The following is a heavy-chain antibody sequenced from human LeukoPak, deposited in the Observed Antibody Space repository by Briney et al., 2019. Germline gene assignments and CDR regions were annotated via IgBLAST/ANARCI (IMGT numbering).Heavy chain of an antibody. J-gene: IGHJ3*02. CDR1: GGSNSSGSYY. D-gene: IGHD1-26*01. V-gene: IGHV4-61*02. CDR2: IYTSGST. CDR3: ARANGSHRDAFDI. Sequence: SETLSLXCTVSGGSNSSGSYYWSWIRQPAGKGQEWIGRIYTSGSTNYNPSLKSRVTISVDTSKNQFSLKLSSVTAADTAVYYCARANGSHRDAFDIWGQGTMVTVSS.